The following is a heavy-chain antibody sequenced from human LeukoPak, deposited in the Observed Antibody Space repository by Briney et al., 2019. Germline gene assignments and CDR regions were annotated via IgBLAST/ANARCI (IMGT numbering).Heavy chain of an antibody. V-gene: IGHV3-23*01. Sequence: GGSLRLSCSASGFTFGSHAMSWVRQAPGKGLEWVSAISSGGGITYPADSVKGRFTVSRDNSKNTLYLQMNSLRAEDTAVYYCARGPHDRGYWYFDLWGRGTLVIVSS. J-gene: IGHJ2*01. CDR1: GFTFGSHA. CDR2: ISSGGGIT. CDR3: ARGPHDRGYWYFDL.